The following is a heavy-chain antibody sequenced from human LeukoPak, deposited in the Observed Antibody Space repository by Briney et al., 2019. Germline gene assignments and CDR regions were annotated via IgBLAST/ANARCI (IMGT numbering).Heavy chain of an antibody. V-gene: IGHV1-18*01. CDR2: ISAYNGNT. D-gene: IGHD6-13*01. CDR1: GYTFTSYG. J-gene: IGHJ4*02. Sequence: ASVKVSCKASGYTFTSYGISWVRQAPGQGLEWMGWISAYNGNTNYAQKLQGRVTLTTDPSTSTAYMELRSLRSDDTAMYYCARYSSPQVGFDYWGQGTLVTVSS. CDR3: ARYSSPQVGFDY.